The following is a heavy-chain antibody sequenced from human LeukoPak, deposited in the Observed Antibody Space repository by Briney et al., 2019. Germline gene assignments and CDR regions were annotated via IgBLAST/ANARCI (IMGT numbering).Heavy chain of an antibody. CDR2: LSGNGVIT. Sequence: PGGSLRLSCAASGFTFSSYAMSWVRQAPGKGLEWVSALSGNGVITYYADSVKGRFTISRDNSKNTVYLQMNSLRAEDTAVYYCAKGYCSSTSCYTGYWGQGTLVTVSS. V-gene: IGHV3-23*01. CDR1: GFTFSSYA. D-gene: IGHD2-2*02. J-gene: IGHJ4*02. CDR3: AKGYCSSTSCYTGY.